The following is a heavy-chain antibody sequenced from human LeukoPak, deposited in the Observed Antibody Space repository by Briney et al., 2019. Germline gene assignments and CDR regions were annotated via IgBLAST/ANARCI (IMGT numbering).Heavy chain of an antibody. CDR2: IFFSGST. CDR3: ARSVEGYCSGGSCYYYYYYMDV. Sequence: SETLSLTCIVSGASISSDYWSWIRQPPGKGLEWIGYIFFSGSTNYNPSLKSRVTISVDTSKNQFSLKLSSVTAADTAVYYCARSVEGYCSGGSCYYYYYYMDVWGKGTTVTVSS. CDR1: GASISSDY. D-gene: IGHD2-15*01. V-gene: IGHV4-59*01. J-gene: IGHJ6*03.